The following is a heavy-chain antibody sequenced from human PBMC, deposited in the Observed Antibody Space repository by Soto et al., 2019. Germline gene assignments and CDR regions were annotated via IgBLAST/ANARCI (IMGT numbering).Heavy chain of an antibody. V-gene: IGHV4-59*01. Sequence: SETLSLTCTVSGGSISSYYWSWIRQPPGKGLEWIGYIYYSGSTNYNPSLKSRVTISVDTSKNQFSLKLSSVTAADTAVYYCARGITTYNWFDPWGQGTLVTVSS. D-gene: IGHD3-10*01. CDR2: IYYSGST. J-gene: IGHJ5*02. CDR1: GGSISSYY. CDR3: ARGITTYNWFDP.